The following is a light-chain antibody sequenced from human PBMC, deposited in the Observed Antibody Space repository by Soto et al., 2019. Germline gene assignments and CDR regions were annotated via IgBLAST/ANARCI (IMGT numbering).Light chain of an antibody. CDR1: QSVSSY. Sequence: EIVLTQSPATLSLSPGVRATLSCRASQSVSSYLAWYQQKAGQAPRLLIYDASNRATGIPARFSGSGSGTDFTLTISSLEPEDFAVYYCQQRSNWPPVFTFGPGTKVDIK. V-gene: IGKV3-11*01. J-gene: IGKJ3*01. CDR2: DAS. CDR3: QQRSNWPPVFT.